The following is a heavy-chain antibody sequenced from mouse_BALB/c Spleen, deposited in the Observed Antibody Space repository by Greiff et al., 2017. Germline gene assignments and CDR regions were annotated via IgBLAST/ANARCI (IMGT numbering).Heavy chain of an antibody. V-gene: IGHV5-6-5*01. Sequence: EVQRVESGGGLVQPGGSRKLSCAASGFTFSSFGMHWVRQAPEKRLEWVASISSGGSTYYPDSVKGRFTISRDNARNILYLQMSSLRSEDTAMYYCARDYRYDEGPYFDYWGQGTTLTVSS. J-gene: IGHJ2*01. CDR2: ISSGGST. CDR3: ARDYRYDEGPYFDY. CDR1: GFTFSSFG. D-gene: IGHD2-14*01.